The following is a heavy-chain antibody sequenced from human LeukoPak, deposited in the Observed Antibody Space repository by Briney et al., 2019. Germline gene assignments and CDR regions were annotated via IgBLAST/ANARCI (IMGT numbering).Heavy chain of an antibody. J-gene: IGHJ6*02. Sequence: SVKVSCKASGGTFSSYAISWVRQAPGQGLEWMGGIIPIFGTANYAQKFQGRVTITADESTSTAYMELSSLRSKDTAVYYCAREPYSGYDYGGHYYYGMDVWGQGTTVTVSS. CDR3: AREPYSGYDYGGHYYYGMDV. CDR2: IIPIFGTA. D-gene: IGHD5-12*01. V-gene: IGHV1-69*01. CDR1: GGTFSSYA.